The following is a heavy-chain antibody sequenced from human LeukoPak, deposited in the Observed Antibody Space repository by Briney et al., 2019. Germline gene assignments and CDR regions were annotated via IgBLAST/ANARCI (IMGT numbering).Heavy chain of an antibody. V-gene: IGHV1-46*01. CDR3: AREPLSGSLSRNAFDI. CDR1: GYTFTSYY. J-gene: IGHJ3*02. Sequence: ASVKVSCKASGYTFTSYYMHWVRQAPGQGLEWMGIINPSGGSTSYAQKFQGRVTMTRDTSTSTVYMELSSLRSEDTAVYYCAREPLSGSLSRNAFDIWGQGTMVTVSS. CDR2: INPSGGST. D-gene: IGHD1-26*01.